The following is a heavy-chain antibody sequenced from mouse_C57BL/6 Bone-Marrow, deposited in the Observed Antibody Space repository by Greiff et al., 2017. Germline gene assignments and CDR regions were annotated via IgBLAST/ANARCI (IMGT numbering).Heavy chain of an antibody. V-gene: IGHV1-50*01. J-gene: IGHJ4*01. CDR1: GYTFTSYW. CDR3: ASAMDY. CDR2: IDPSDSYT. Sequence: VQLQQPGAELVKPGASVKLSCKASGYTFTSYWMQWVKQRPGQGLEWIGEIDPSDSYTNYNQKFKGKATLTVDTSSSTAYMQLSSLTSEDSAVYCCASAMDYWGQGTSVTVSS.